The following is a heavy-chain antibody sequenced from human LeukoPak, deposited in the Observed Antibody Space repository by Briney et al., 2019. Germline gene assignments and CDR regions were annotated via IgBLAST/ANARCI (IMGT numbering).Heavy chain of an antibody. CDR3: ATRSQGPAN. CDR2: INEDGSEK. CDR1: GFTFSTYW. J-gene: IGHJ4*02. D-gene: IGHD3-10*01. Sequence: GGSLRLSCAASGFTFSTYWMTWVRQAPGKGLEWVANINEDGSEKNYVDSVKGRFTISRDNAKNSLSLQVESLRVEDTAVYYCATRSQGPANWGQGTLVTVSS. V-gene: IGHV3-7*01.